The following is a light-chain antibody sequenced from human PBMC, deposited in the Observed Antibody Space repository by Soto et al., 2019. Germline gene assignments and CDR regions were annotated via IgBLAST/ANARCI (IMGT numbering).Light chain of an antibody. CDR1: QDIRND. V-gene: IGKV1-33*01. J-gene: IGKJ3*01. CDR2: AAS. CDR3: QQYDNLPSFT. Sequence: IQMTQSPSSLPASVGDRVIITCRASQDIRNDLTWYQQRPGKAPKLLIYAASRLQSGVPSRFSGSGSGTDFTFTISSLQPEDIATYYCQQYDNLPSFTFGPGTKVDIK.